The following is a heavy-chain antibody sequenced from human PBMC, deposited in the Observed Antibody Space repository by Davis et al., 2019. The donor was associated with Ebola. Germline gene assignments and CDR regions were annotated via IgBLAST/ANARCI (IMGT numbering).Heavy chain of an antibody. D-gene: IGHD5-18*01. CDR3: ARVGQLWLKESYYYYGMDV. CDR1: GYTFTSYG. Sequence: ASVKVSCKASGYTFTSYGISWVRQAPGQGLEWMGWISAYNGNTNYAQKLQGRVTMTTDTSTSTAYMELRSLRSDETAVYYCARVGQLWLKESYYYYGMDVWGKGTTVTVSS. J-gene: IGHJ6*04. V-gene: IGHV1-18*01. CDR2: ISAYNGNT.